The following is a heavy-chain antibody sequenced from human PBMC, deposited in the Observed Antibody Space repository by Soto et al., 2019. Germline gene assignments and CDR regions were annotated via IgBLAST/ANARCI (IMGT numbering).Heavy chain of an antibody. D-gene: IGHD6-6*01. V-gene: IGHV4-61*03. Sequence: QVQLQESGPGLVKPSETLSLTCTVSGVSVNSDDYYWSWIRQPPGKGLEWIGYIYYTGSTTYNPSRKRRVTISLDTYRNHFSLSLSSVTAADTAVFYCAREYSNSPEAFDFWGRGTLVTVSS. CDR1: GVSVNSDDYY. CDR3: AREYSNSPEAFDF. J-gene: IGHJ4*02. CDR2: IYYTGST.